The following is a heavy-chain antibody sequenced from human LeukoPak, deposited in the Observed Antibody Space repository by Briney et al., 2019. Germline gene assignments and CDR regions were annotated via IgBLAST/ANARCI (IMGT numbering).Heavy chain of an antibody. V-gene: IGHV3-30*18. J-gene: IGHJ4*02. CDR2: ISYDGSNE. CDR3: AKDVGRLLWVGELGD. Sequence: GGSLRLSCAASGFTFSSYGMHWVRQAPGKGLEWVAVISYDGSNEYYEESVKGRFTLSRDNSKNTLYLQMNSLRAEDTAVYYCAKDVGRLLWVGELGDWGQGTLVTVSP. D-gene: IGHD3-10*01. CDR1: GFTFSSYG.